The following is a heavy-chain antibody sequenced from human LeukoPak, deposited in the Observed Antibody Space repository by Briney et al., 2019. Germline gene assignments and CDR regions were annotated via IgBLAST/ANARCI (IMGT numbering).Heavy chain of an antibody. V-gene: IGHV1-46*01. J-gene: IGHJ4*02. CDR3: AGVVAVGDFDY. D-gene: IGHD6-19*01. CDR1: GYTFTSYY. Sequence: GASVKVSCKASGYTFTSYYMHWVRQAPGQGLEWMGIINPSGGSTSYAQKFQGRVTMTRDTSTSTVYMELSSLRSEDTAVYYCAGVVAVGDFDYWGQGTLVTVSS. CDR2: INPSGGST.